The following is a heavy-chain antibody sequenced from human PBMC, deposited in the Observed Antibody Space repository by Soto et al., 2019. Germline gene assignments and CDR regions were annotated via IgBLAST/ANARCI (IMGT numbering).Heavy chain of an antibody. CDR2: INAGNGNT. D-gene: IGHD2-2*01. Sequence: ASVKVSCKASGYTFTSYAMHWVRQAPGQRLEWMGWINAGNGNTKYSQKFQGRVTLTRDTSASTAYMELSSLRSEDTAVYYCARVGEDIVVVPAAKGAYFDYWGQGTLVTVSS. J-gene: IGHJ4*02. CDR1: GYTFTSYA. CDR3: ARVGEDIVVVPAAKGAYFDY. V-gene: IGHV1-3*01.